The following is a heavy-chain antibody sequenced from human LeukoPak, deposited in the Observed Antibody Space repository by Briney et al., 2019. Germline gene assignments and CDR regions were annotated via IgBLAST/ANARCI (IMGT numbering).Heavy chain of an antibody. CDR2: IYYSGST. V-gene: IGHV4-39*01. J-gene: IGHJ4*02. CDR1: GXSISSSSYY. Sequence: PSETLSLTCTVSGXSISSSSYYWGWIRQPPGKGLEWIGSIYYSGSTYYNPSLKSRVTISVDTSKNQFSLKLSSVTAADTAVYYCARHELGSFPVDYWGQGTLVTVSS. CDR3: ARHELGSFPVDY. D-gene: IGHD1-26*01.